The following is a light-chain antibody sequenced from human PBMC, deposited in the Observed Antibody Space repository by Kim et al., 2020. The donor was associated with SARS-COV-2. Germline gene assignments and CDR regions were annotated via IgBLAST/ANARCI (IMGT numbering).Light chain of an antibody. Sequence: SASVGDRVTITCRASENIKTWLAWYQQKPGKAPNLLIYLASTLETGVPPRFSGSGSGTEFTLTINSLQPDDFATYYCQHYSRFPYTFGQGTKLEI. CDR1: ENIKTW. CDR2: LAS. CDR3: QHYSRFPYT. J-gene: IGKJ2*01. V-gene: IGKV1-5*03.